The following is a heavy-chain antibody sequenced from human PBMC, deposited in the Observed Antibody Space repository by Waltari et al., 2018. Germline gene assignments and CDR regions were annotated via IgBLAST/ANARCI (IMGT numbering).Heavy chain of an antibody. CDR3: ASASTFPPIVTH. CDR1: GYSISSGYY. D-gene: IGHD3-22*01. V-gene: IGHV4-38-2*01. J-gene: IGHJ4*02. CDR2: IYHSGST. Sequence: QVQLQESGPGLVKPSETLSLTCAVSGYSISSGYYWGWIRQPPGKGLEWIGSIYHSGSTYYNPSLKSRVTISGDTSKNQFSLKLSSVTAADTAVYYCASASTFPPIVTHWGQGTLVTVSS.